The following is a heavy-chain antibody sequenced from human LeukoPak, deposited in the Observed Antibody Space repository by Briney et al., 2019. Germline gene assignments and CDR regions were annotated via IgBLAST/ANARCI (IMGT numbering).Heavy chain of an antibody. V-gene: IGHV1-46*01. Sequence: ASVKVSCKASGYTFTAYYIQWVRQAPGQGLEWMGTIRPGDTRTNYAQKFQGRVTITTDESTSTAYMELSSLRSEDTAVYYCARQGTALYKSPQRYYYYYMDVWGKGTTVTVSS. J-gene: IGHJ6*03. CDR1: GYTFTAYY. D-gene: IGHD5-24*01. CDR2: IRPGDTRT. CDR3: ARQGTALYKSPQRYYYYYMDV.